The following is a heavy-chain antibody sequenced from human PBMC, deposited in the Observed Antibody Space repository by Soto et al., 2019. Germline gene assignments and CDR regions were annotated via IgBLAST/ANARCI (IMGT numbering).Heavy chain of an antibody. V-gene: IGHV1-69*13. D-gene: IGHD6-13*01. CDR3: ARVPIVAAAGTNYYYYYGMDV. J-gene: IGHJ6*02. CDR2: IIPIFGTA. CDR1: GGTFSSYA. Sequence: SVKVSCKASGGTFSSYAISWVRQAPGQGLEWMGGIIPIFGTANYAQKFQGRVTITADESTSTAYMELSSLRSEDTAVYYCARVPIVAAAGTNYYYYYGMDVWGQGTTVTSP.